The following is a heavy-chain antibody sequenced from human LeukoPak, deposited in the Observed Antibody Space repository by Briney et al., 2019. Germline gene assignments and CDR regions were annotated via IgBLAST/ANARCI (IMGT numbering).Heavy chain of an antibody. CDR3: ARQGSSSVWSGYYIFDY. CDR2: ICYDGSNK. J-gene: IGHJ4*02. Sequence: GGSLRLSCAASGFTFSSYGMHWVRQAPGKGLEWVALICYDGSNKYYADSMKGRFSISRDNSKNTLYLQMNSLRAEDTAVYYCARQGSSSVWSGYYIFDYWGQGTLVTVSS. CDR1: GFTFSSYG. V-gene: IGHV3-33*01. D-gene: IGHD3-3*01.